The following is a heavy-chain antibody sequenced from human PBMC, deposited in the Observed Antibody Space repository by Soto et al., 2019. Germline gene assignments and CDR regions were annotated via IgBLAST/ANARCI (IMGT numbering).Heavy chain of an antibody. Sequence: QITLKESGPPLVKPTETLTLTCTFSGFSLNTRDLGVGWIRQPPGKALEWLAIIYWDDSKNYSPSLKSRLTIXXDTSKNQVVLTVTDMDPVDTATYYCAQKGRGYFDYWGQGTLVTVSS. J-gene: IGHJ4*02. CDR3: AQKGRGYFDY. CDR2: IYWDDSK. V-gene: IGHV2-5*02. D-gene: IGHD3-10*01. CDR1: GFSLNTRDLG.